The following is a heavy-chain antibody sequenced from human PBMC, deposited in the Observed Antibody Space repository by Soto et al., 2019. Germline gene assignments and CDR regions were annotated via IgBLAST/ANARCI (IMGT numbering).Heavy chain of an antibody. CDR3: GRAFDRSGLY. V-gene: IGHV1-46*01. D-gene: IGHD3-22*01. CDR2: INPSGGAT. Sequence: ALVKVSCKASGYTFRNYYIHWVRQAPGQGLEWMGLINPSGGATSYSQRFQGRVTITKDSSTSTVYMELSSLGSEDTAVYYCGRAFDRSGLYWGQGTLVTVSS. J-gene: IGHJ4*02. CDR1: GYTFRNYY.